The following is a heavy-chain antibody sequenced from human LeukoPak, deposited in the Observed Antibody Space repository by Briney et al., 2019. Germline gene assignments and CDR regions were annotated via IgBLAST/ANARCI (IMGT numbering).Heavy chain of an antibody. D-gene: IGHD6-19*01. CDR2: IWYDGSNK. CDR3: ARDGVRRLVYYYYGMDV. Sequence: GGSLRLSCAASGFTFSGYGMHWVRQAPGKGLEWVAVIWYDGSNKYYADSVKGRFTISRDNSKNTLYLQMNSLRAEDTAVYYCARDGVRRLVYYYYGMDVWGQGTTVTVSS. V-gene: IGHV3-33*01. CDR1: GFTFSGYG. J-gene: IGHJ6*02.